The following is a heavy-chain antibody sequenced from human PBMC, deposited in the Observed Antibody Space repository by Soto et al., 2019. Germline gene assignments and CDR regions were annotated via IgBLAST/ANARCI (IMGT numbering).Heavy chain of an antibody. D-gene: IGHD1-26*01. CDR3: AKDRSPGATTWNVY. CDR1: GFTFSSSA. Sequence: HPGGSLRLSCVASGFTFSSSAMNWVRQAPGKGLEWVSTIGGTGVAKYYADSVKGRFTISRDDSNNTVFLQMNSLRAEDAAVYFCAKDRSPGATTWNVYWGQGTLVTVSS. V-gene: IGHV3-23*01. J-gene: IGHJ4*02. CDR2: IGGTGVAK.